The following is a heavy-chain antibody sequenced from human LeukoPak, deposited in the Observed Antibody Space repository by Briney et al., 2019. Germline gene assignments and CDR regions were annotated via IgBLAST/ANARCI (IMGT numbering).Heavy chain of an antibody. Sequence: SETLSLTCTVSGGAISSGSYYWSWIRQPAGKGLEWIGRIYTSGTTHYNPSLKSRVTMSVDTSKNQFSLKLSSVTAADTAVYYCARLSTVTTSFDYWGQGTLVTVSS. CDR2: IYTSGTT. CDR1: GGAISSGSYY. CDR3: ARLSTVTTSFDY. D-gene: IGHD4-17*01. V-gene: IGHV4-61*02. J-gene: IGHJ4*02.